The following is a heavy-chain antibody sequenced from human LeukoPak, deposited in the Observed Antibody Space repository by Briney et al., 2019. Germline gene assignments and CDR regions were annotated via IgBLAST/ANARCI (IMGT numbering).Heavy chain of an antibody. CDR1: GFTFSSYA. D-gene: IGHD1-7*01. CDR2: ISYDGSNN. V-gene: IGHV3-30*04. J-gene: IGHJ4*02. Sequence: GRSLRLSCAASGFTFSSYAMHWVRQAPGKGLEWVAVISYDGSNNYYADSVKGRFTISRDNSKNTLYLQMNSLRAEDTAVYYCARDDITGTTFDYWGQGTLVTVSS. CDR3: ARDDITGTTFDY.